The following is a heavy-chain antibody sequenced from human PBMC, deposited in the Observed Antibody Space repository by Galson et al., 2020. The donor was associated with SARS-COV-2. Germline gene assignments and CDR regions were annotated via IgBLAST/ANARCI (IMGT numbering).Heavy chain of an antibody. J-gene: IGHJ5*02. D-gene: IGHD6-13*01. CDR3: ARGYSSSWYDWFDP. CDR1: GGSISSYY. V-gene: IGHV4-59*12. CDR2: IYYSGST. Sequence: SETLSLTCTVSGGSISSYYWSWIRQPPGKGLEWIGYIYYSGSTNYNPSLKSRVTISVDTSKNQFSLKLSSVTAADTAVYYCARGYSSSWYDWFDPWGQGTLVTVSS.